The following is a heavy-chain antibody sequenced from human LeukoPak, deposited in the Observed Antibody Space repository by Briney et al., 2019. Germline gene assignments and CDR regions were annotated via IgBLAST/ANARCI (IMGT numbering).Heavy chain of an antibody. Sequence: GGSLRLSCAASGFTISSNYMSWVRQAPGKGLEWVSVIYSGGSTYYADSVKGRFTISSDSSKNTLNLQMNSLRAEDTAVYYCARVGRWEEYFFDYWGQGTLVTASS. D-gene: IGHD4-23*01. CDR1: GFTISSNY. CDR3: ARVGRWEEYFFDY. CDR2: IYSGGST. V-gene: IGHV3-66*01. J-gene: IGHJ4*02.